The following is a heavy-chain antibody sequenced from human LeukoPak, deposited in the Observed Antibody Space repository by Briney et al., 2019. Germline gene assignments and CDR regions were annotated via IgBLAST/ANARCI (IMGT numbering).Heavy chain of an antibody. CDR3: ARDVKQRLVSSPY. CDR1: GYTFTGYY. V-gene: IGHV1-2*02. CDR2: INPNSGGT. D-gene: IGHD6-19*01. Sequence: ASVKVSCKASGYTFTGYYMHWVRLAPGQGLEWMGWINPNSGGTNYAQKFQGRVTMTRDTSISTAYMELSRLRSDDTAVYYCARDVKQRLVSSPYWGQGTLVTVSS. J-gene: IGHJ4*02.